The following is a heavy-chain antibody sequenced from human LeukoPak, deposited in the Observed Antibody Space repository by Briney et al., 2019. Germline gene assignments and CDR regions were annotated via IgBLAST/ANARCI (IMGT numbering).Heavy chain of an antibody. CDR2: TYTSGSI. Sequence: PSETLSLTCTVSGGSISSYYWSWIRQPAGKGLEWIGRTYTSGSINYNPSLKSRVTISVDTSKNEFSLKLTSVNAADTAVYYCARDRPGGSSLDYWGQGILVTVSS. CDR1: GGSISSYY. D-gene: IGHD6-13*01. J-gene: IGHJ4*02. CDR3: ARDRPGGSSLDY. V-gene: IGHV4-4*07.